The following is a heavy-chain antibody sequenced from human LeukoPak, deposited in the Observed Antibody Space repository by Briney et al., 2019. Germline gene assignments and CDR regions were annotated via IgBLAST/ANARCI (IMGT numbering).Heavy chain of an antibody. V-gene: IGHV3-74*01. J-gene: IGHJ4*02. CDR1: GFTFSSNW. CDR2: IKSDGSST. CDR3: ALFSWPYY. Sequence: QPGGSLRLSCAASGFTFSSNWMHWVRQAPGKGLVWASRIKSDGSSTSYADSVKGRFTISRDNAKNTLYLQMNSLRAEDTAVYYCALFSWPYYWGQGTLVTVSS.